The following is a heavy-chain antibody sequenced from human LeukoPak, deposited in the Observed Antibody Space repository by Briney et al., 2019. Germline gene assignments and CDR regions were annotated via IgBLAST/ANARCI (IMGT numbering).Heavy chain of an antibody. CDR3: ARGLDTDDWSDAFDI. Sequence: SETLSLTCAVSGGSISSSSYYWGWIRQPPGKGLEWIGSIYYSGSTYYNPSLKSRVTISVDTSKNQFSLKLSSVTAADTAVYYCARGLDTDDWSDAFDIWGQGTMVTVSS. CDR2: IYYSGST. D-gene: IGHD2-21*01. CDR1: GGSISSSSYY. V-gene: IGHV4-39*07. J-gene: IGHJ3*02.